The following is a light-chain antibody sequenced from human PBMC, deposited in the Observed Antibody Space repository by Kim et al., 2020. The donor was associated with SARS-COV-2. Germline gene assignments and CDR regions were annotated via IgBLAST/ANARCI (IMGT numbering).Light chain of an antibody. CDR2: RNN. CDR1: SSNMGSNY. V-gene: IGLV1-47*01. CDR3: AAWDDSLSGWV. J-gene: IGLJ3*02. Sequence: SVLTQPPSASGTPGQRVTISCSGSSSNMGSNYVYWYQQLPGTAPKLLIYRNNHRPSGVPERFSGSKSGTSTSLAISGLRSEDEADYYCAAWDDSLSGWVFGGGTQLTVL.